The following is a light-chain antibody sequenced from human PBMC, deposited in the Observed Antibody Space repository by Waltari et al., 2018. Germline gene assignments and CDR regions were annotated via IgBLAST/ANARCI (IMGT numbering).Light chain of an antibody. Sequence: EVVMTHSPATPSVSPGQRATPFCRASQSVSADLAWYHHTSGQPPRLLIYRAAYRATGVPDRFSGSGSGTEFTLTINSLQSEDFAVYYCQQYNNWLTFGGGTKVEV. V-gene: IGKV3-15*01. CDR2: RAA. J-gene: IGKJ4*01. CDR1: QSVSAD. CDR3: QQYNNWLT.